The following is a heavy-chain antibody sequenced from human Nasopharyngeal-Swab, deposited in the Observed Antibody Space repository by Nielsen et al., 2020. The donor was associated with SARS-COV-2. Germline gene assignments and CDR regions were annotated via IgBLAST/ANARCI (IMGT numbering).Heavy chain of an antibody. V-gene: IGHV1-69*10. CDR1: GGTFSSYG. D-gene: IGHD5-12*01. Sequence: SVKVSCKTSGGTFSSYGISWVRQAPGEGLEWMGGIIPVLPITRYAQKFRDRVTITADTSTSTAYMELSSLRSEDTATYYCARGGWLRRSYYYSYYYMDVWGKGTTVTVSS. CDR2: IIPVLPIT. J-gene: IGHJ6*03. CDR3: ARGGWLRRSYYYSYYYMDV.